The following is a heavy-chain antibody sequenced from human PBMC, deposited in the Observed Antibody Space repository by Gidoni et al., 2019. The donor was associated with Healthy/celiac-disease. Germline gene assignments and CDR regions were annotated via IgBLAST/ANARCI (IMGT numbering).Heavy chain of an antibody. CDR2: ISGSGGST. CDR1: GFTFSIYA. CDR3: AKDSITMIVVVTPDAFDI. V-gene: IGHV3-23*01. D-gene: IGHD3-22*01. Sequence: EVQLLLSGGGLVQPVGSLRLSCPASGFTFSIYAMGWVRQAPGKGLEWVAAISGSGGSTYYADSVKGRFTISRDNSKNTLYLQMNSQRAEDTAVYYCAKDSITMIVVVTPDAFDIWGQGTMVTVSS. J-gene: IGHJ3*02.